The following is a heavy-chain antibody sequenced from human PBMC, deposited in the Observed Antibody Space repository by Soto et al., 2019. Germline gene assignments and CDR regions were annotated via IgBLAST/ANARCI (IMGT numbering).Heavy chain of an antibody. Sequence: SETLSLTCTVSGGSISSGGYYWSWIRQHPGKGLEWIGYIYYSGSTYYKPSLKSRVTISVDTSKNQFSLKLSSVTAADTAVYYCARERRDGYNWEDYYYYGMDVWGQGTTVTVSS. J-gene: IGHJ6*02. CDR1: GGSISSGGYY. CDR3: ARERRDGYNWEDYYYYGMDV. D-gene: IGHD5-12*01. CDR2: IYYSGST. V-gene: IGHV4-31*03.